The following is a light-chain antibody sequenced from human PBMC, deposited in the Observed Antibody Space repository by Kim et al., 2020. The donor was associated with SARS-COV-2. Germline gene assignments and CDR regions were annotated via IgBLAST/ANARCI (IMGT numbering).Light chain of an antibody. CDR1: QTISSW. CDR3: QHYSRFPYT. J-gene: IGKJ2*01. CDR2: LAS. Sequence: AYEGDRVTITCRASQTISSWLDWYQQKPGKAPNLLIYLASTLESGVPSRFIGSGSGTDFTLTIDSLQPDDFATYYCQHYSRFPYTFGQGTKVDIK. V-gene: IGKV1-5*03.